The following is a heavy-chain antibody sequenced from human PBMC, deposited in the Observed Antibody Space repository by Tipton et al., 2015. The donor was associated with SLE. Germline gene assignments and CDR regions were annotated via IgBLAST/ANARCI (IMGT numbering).Heavy chain of an antibody. D-gene: IGHD6-19*01. Sequence: QSGAEVKKPGSSVKVSCKASGGTFSSYAISWVRQAPGQGLEWMGRINAGNGNTKYSQKFQGRVTITRDTSASTAYMELSSLRSDDTAVYYCARVPGFGIAVADWDYWGQGTLVTVSS. V-gene: IGHV1-3*01. CDR3: ARVPGFGIAVADWDY. CDR2: INAGNGNT. CDR1: GGTFSSYA. J-gene: IGHJ4*02.